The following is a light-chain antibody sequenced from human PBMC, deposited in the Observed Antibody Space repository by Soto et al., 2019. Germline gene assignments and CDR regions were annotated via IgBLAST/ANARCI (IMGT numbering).Light chain of an antibody. CDR2: DAS. J-gene: IGKJ3*01. Sequence: ETVLTQSPATMSFSPGERASLSCRTGQSVGSYLAWFQQKPGQAPRLLIYDASNRATGIPARFSGSGSGTDFTLTISSLESEDSAIYYCQQRSNWPPGFTFGPGTKVDIK. CDR3: QQRSNWPPGFT. V-gene: IGKV3-11*01. CDR1: QSVGSY.